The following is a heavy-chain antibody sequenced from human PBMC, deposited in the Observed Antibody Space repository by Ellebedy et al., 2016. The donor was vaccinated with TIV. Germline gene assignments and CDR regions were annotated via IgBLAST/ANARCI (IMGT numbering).Heavy chain of an antibody. CDR2: INPSGGST. CDR1: GYTFTSYY. Sequence: AASVKVSCKASGYTFTSYYIHWVRQAPGQGLEWMGWINPSGGSTTYAQTLEGRVTMTRDTSTSTVYMELSSLRFEDTALYYCARLDDVLTGAAVDVWGQGTTVTVSS. CDR3: ARLDDVLTGAAVDV. V-gene: IGHV1-46*01. D-gene: IGHD3-9*01. J-gene: IGHJ6*02.